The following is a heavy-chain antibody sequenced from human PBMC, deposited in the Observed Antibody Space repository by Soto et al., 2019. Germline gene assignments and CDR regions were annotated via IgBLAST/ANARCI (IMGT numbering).Heavy chain of an antibody. J-gene: IGHJ4*02. CDR3: AREGHYDILTGYYFYYFDY. D-gene: IGHD3-9*01. CDR1: GGSISSYY. CDR2: IYYSGST. V-gene: IGHV4-59*01. Sequence: SETLSLTCTVSGGSISSYYWSWIRQPPGKGLEWIGYIYYSGSTNYNPSLKSRVTISVDTSKNQFSLKLSSVTAADTAVYYCAREGHYDILTGYYFYYFDYWGQGTLVTVSS.